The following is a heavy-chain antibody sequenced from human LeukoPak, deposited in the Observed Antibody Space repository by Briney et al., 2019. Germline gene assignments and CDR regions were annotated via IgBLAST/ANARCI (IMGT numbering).Heavy chain of an antibody. CDR3: ARANFLYCSSTTCLFDY. Sequence: ASVTVSCKASGYTFNSYGITWVRQAPGQGFEWMGWINPNSGDTNYAQKFQGRVTMTRDTSISTAHMEMSRLRSDDTAVYYCARANFLYCSSTTCLFDYWGQGTLVTVSS. V-gene: IGHV1-2*02. CDR1: GYTFNSYG. J-gene: IGHJ4*02. CDR2: INPNSGDT. D-gene: IGHD2-2*01.